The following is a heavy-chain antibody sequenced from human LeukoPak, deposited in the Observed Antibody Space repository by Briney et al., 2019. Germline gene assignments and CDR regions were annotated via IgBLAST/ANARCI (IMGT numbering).Heavy chain of an antibody. Sequence: PSETLSLTCTVSGGSIRSNTYYWGWIRQTPAKGLEWLGNIYHDGTTYYNPSLKSRVTISVDTSNNHFSLKLSSVTAADTAIYYCATHGEGFDYWGQGTLVTVSS. CDR1: GGSIRSNTYY. CDR2: IYHDGTT. CDR3: ATHGEGFDY. D-gene: IGHD3-10*01. J-gene: IGHJ4*02. V-gene: IGHV4-39*02.